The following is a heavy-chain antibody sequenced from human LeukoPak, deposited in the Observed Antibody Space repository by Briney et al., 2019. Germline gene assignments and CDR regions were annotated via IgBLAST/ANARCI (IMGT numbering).Heavy chain of an antibody. D-gene: IGHD6-19*01. Sequence: GASLEISCKGAGSMITSYWIDWVRPLPGKGLEWMGSIYPGDSDTRYSPSFQGPVTMSTDKSITPAYLQWSSLKTSDTAIYYCAVGNSSGWYAGPYYYYYMDVGGKGTTVTVSS. CDR1: GSMITSYW. CDR2: IYPGDSDT. CDR3: AVGNSSGWYAGPYYYYYMDV. J-gene: IGHJ6*03. V-gene: IGHV5-51*01.